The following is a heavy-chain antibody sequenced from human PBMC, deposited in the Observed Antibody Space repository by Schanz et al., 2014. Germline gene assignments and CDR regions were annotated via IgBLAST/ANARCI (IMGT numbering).Heavy chain of an antibody. CDR3: ARDDRAYYYGMAV. D-gene: IGHD3-22*01. Sequence: QVQLVQSGSEVKKPGASVKVSCKASGYTFSDYYIHWVRQAPGQGLEWMGWINPNTGGTNFAQKFQGWVTVTRDTSISTVYMELSRVTYEDTAVYYCARDDRAYYYGMAVWGQGTTVADSS. V-gene: IGHV1-2*04. J-gene: IGHJ6*02. CDR1: GYTFSDYY. CDR2: INPNTGGT.